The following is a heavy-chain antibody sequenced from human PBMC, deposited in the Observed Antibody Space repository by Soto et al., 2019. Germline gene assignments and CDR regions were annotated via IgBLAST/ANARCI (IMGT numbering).Heavy chain of an antibody. CDR1: GFTFSSYA. D-gene: IGHD6-19*01. V-gene: IGHV3-30-3*01. Sequence: QVQLVESGGGVVQPGRSLRLSCAASGFTFSSYAMHWVRQAPGKGLEWVAVISYDGSNKYYADSVKGRFTISRDNSKNTLYLQMNSLRAEDTAVYYCARDPYSSGWYGNWYFDLWGRGTLVTVSS. CDR2: ISYDGSNK. J-gene: IGHJ2*01. CDR3: ARDPYSSGWYGNWYFDL.